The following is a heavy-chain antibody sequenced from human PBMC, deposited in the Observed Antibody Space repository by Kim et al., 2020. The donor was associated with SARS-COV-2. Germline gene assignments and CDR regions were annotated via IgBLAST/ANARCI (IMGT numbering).Heavy chain of an antibody. D-gene: IGHD2-15*01. CDR1: GGSISSSSYY. CDR3: ASYFKKDIVVVVAAIRVDGFAP. Sequence: SETLSLTCTVSGGSISSSSYYWGWIRQPPGKGLEWIGSIYYSGSTYYNSFLKSRVTISVDTSKKQFSLKLSSVTAEDTAVYYCASYFKKDIVVVVAAIRVDGFAPWGQGTLVTVSS. J-gene: IGHJ5*02. CDR2: IYYSGST. V-gene: IGHV4-39*01.